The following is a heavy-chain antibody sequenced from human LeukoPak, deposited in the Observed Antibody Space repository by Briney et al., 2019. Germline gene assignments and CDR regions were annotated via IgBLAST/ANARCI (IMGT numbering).Heavy chain of an antibody. D-gene: IGHD4-11*01. CDR2: IKQDGSEK. CDR1: GFDFSNYW. CDR3: ASNYGG. J-gene: IGHJ4*02. Sequence: GGSLRLSCAASGFDFSNYWMYWVRQAPGKGLEWVANIKQDGSEKYYVDSVRGRFTISRDNAKNSLSLQMNSLRAEDTAVYYCASNYGGWGQGTLVTVSS. V-gene: IGHV3-7*03.